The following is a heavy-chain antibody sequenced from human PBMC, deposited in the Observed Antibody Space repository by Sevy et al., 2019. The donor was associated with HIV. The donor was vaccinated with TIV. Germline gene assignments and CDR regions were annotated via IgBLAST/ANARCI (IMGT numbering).Heavy chain of an antibody. J-gene: IGHJ4*02. CDR3: AKSDYHFWSGQAGGYYFDY. D-gene: IGHD3-3*01. CDR2: ISGSGGNT. CDR1: GFTFSNYA. Sequence: GGSLRLSCAASGFTFSNYAMSWVRQAPGKGLEWVSSISGSGGNTYYADSGKGRFTISRDNSRNTLYLQMNSLRADDTAVYYCAKSDYHFWSGQAGGYYFDYWGQGTLVTVSS. V-gene: IGHV3-23*01.